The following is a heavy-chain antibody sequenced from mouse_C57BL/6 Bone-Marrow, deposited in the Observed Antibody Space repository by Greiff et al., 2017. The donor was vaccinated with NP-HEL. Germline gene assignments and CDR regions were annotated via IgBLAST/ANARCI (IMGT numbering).Heavy chain of an antibody. CDR3: ARDPRSSPYYFDY. CDR2: ISDGGSYT. V-gene: IGHV5-4*01. CDR1: GFTFSSYA. Sequence: EVNVVESGGGLVKPGGSLKLSCAASGFTFSSYAMSWVRQTPEKRLEWVATISDGGSYTYYPDNVKGRFTISRDNAKNNLYLKRSHLKSEDTAMYYCARDPRSSPYYFDYWGQGTTLTVSS. J-gene: IGHJ2*01. D-gene: IGHD1-1*01.